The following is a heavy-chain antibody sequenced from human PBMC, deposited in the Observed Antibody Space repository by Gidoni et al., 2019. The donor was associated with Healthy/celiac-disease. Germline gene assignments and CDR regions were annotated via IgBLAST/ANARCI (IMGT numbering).Heavy chain of an antibody. D-gene: IGHD6-19*01. CDR1: GFTFSSYS. Sequence: EVQLVESGGGLVKPGGSLRLSCAASGFTFSSYSMNWVRQAPGKGLEWVSSISSSSSYIYYADSVKGRFTISRDNAKNSLYLQMNSLRAEDTAVYYCARHPARLADFDYWGQGTLVTVSS. CDR2: ISSSSSYI. J-gene: IGHJ4*02. CDR3: ARHPARLADFDY. V-gene: IGHV3-21*01.